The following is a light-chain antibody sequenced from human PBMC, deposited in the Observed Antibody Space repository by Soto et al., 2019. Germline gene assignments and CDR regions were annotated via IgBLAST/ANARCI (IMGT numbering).Light chain of an antibody. CDR2: DNA. V-gene: IGLV1-51*01. CDR3: GTWDSSLRTVV. CDR1: SSNIGNYY. Sequence: QSVLTQPPSVSAAPGQTVTISCSGSSSNIGNYYVSWYQLLPGTAPNLLIFDNANRPSGIPDRFSGSKSGTSATLGITGLQTGDEGEYSCGTWDSSLRTVVFGGVTKLTVL. J-gene: IGLJ3*02.